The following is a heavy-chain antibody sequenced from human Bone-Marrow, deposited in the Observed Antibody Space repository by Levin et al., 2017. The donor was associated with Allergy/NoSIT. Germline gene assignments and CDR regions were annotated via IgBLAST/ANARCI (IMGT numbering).Heavy chain of an antibody. J-gene: IGHJ6*02. V-gene: IGHV3-9*01. D-gene: IGHD3-10*01. Sequence: GGSLRLSCVASGFAFHDYAMHWVRQAPGKGLEWVSGVSWSGDTVVSADSVKGRFAVFRDNAKNSLFLQMNSLRVEDTALYYCVKDLYYFDSGTLKYGLDVWGQGTMVTVSS. CDR1: GFAFHDYA. CDR3: VKDLYYFDSGTLKYGLDV. CDR2: VSWSGDTV.